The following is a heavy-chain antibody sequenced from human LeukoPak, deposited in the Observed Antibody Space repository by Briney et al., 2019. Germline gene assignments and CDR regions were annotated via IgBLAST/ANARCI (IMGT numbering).Heavy chain of an antibody. J-gene: IGHJ4*02. D-gene: IGHD5-12*01. V-gene: IGHV4-34*01. Sequence: PSETLSLTCAVYGGSFSGYYWSWIRQPPGKGLEWIGEINHSGSTDYNPSLENRVTISVDTSKNQFSLKLTPVTAADTAVYYCARGGYSGYDSVIDYWGQGTLVTVSS. CDR3: ARGGYSGYDSVIDY. CDR1: GGSFSGYY. CDR2: INHSGST.